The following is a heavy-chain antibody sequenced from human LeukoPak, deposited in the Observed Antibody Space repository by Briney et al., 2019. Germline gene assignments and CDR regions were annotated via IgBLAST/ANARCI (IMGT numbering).Heavy chain of an antibody. D-gene: IGHD3-3*01. CDR1: GGSISSANHY. V-gene: IGHV4-39*01. CDR2: IFYNGFT. CDR3: ARQDDFWSGSSAMDV. J-gene: IGHJ6*02. Sequence: PSETLSLTCAVAGGSISSANHYWGWIRQPPGKGLEWIGSIFYNGFTYYNPSLKRRVTMSVDTPKHQFSLKLSSVTAADTAVYYCARQDDFWSGSSAMDVWGQGTTVTVSS.